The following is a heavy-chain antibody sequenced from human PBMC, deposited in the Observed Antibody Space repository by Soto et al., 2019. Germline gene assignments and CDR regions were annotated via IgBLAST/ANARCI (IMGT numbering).Heavy chain of an antibody. D-gene: IGHD2-21*02. J-gene: IGHJ6*02. CDR3: ARDLWGYCGTDCYPLDV. Sequence: PSETLSLTCTVSGGSISSYYWSGIRQPPGKGLEWIGYIYYSGSTNYNPSLKSRVTISVDTSKNQFSLKLSSVTAADTAVYYCARDLWGYCGTDCYPLDVWGQGTTVTVSS. V-gene: IGHV4-59*12. CDR2: IYYSGST. CDR1: GGSISSYY.